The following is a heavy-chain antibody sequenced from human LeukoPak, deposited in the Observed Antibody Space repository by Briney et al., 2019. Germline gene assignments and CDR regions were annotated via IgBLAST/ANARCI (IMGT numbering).Heavy chain of an antibody. CDR1: GFTFSSYG. J-gene: IGHJ4*02. Sequence: GGSLRLSCAASGFTFSSYGMHWVRQAPGKGLEWVAFIRYDGSNKYYADSVKGRFTISRDNSKNTLYPQMNSLRAEDTAVYYCAKGPPGRYYDSSGYYSFDYWGQGTLVTVSS. D-gene: IGHD3-22*01. V-gene: IGHV3-30*02. CDR3: AKGPPGRYYDSSGYYSFDY. CDR2: IRYDGSNK.